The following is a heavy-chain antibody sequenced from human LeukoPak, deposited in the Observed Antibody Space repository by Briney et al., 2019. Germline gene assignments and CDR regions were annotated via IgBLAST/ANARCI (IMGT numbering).Heavy chain of an antibody. D-gene: IGHD6-13*01. V-gene: IGHV4-39*07. J-gene: IGHJ3*02. CDR3: ARGIAAAGTQRAFDI. CDR1: GGSISSSSYY. Sequence: PSETLSLTCTVSGGSISSSSYYWGWIRQPPGKGLEWIGSIYYSGSTYYNPSLKSRVTISVDTSKNQFSLKLSSVTAADTAVYYCARGIAAAGTQRAFDIWGQGTMVTVSS. CDR2: IYYSGST.